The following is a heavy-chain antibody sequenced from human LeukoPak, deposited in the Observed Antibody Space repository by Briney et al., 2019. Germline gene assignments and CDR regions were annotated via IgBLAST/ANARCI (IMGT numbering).Heavy chain of an antibody. CDR1: GGSISRSRDY. Sequence: SETLSLTCTVSGGSISRSRDYWGWIRQPPGKGLEWIGSIYYSGSTYYNPSLKSRVTISVDTSKNQFSLKLSSVTAADTAVYYCARDRYYYDSSGYYFFDYWGQGTLVTVSS. J-gene: IGHJ4*02. D-gene: IGHD3-22*01. V-gene: IGHV4-39*07. CDR2: IYYSGST. CDR3: ARDRYYYDSSGYYFFDY.